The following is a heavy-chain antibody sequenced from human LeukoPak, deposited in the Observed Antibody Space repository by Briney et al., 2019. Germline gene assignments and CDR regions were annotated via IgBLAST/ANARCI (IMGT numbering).Heavy chain of an antibody. CDR3: ARVGYGYDILTGYAHDAFDI. CDR2: INHSGST. Sequence: SETLSLTCAVYGGSFSGYYWSWIRQPPGKGLDWIGEINHSGSTNYNPSLKSRVTISVDTSKNQFSLKLSSVTAADTAVYYCARVGYGYDILTGYAHDAFDIWGQGTMVTVSS. J-gene: IGHJ3*02. V-gene: IGHV4-34*01. D-gene: IGHD3-9*01. CDR1: GGSFSGYY.